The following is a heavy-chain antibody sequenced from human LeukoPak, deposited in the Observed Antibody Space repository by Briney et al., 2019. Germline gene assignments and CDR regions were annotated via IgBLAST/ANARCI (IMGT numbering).Heavy chain of an antibody. Sequence: GGSLRLSCAASGFTFSNYWIHWVRQAPGKGLVWVSRINSDGTTIAYADSVKGRFTISRDNARNTLSLQVNSLRDEDTAVYHCARVTTYGPYHDYWGQGTLVTVSS. CDR2: INSDGTTI. CDR1: GFTFSNYW. V-gene: IGHV3-74*01. D-gene: IGHD3-10*01. CDR3: ARVTTYGPYHDY. J-gene: IGHJ4*02.